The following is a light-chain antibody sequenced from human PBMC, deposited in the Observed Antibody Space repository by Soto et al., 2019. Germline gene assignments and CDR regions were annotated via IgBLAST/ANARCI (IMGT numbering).Light chain of an antibody. Sequence: EIVLTQSPGTLSLSPGERATLSCRASQSVSSSYLAWYQQKPGQAPRLLIYGASSRATGIPDRFSGSGSGTDVTLTISSLEPEDFAVYYCQQYGSSPTTFGQGTKVEIK. CDR2: GAS. V-gene: IGKV3-20*01. J-gene: IGKJ1*01. CDR3: QQYGSSPTT. CDR1: QSVSSSY.